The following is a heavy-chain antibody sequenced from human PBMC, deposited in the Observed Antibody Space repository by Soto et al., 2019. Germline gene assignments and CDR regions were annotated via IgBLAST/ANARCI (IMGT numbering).Heavy chain of an antibody. V-gene: IGHV4-61*08. J-gene: IGHJ4*02. CDR3: ARDHPHSYGVYYFDY. CDR2: IYYSGST. D-gene: IGHD5-18*01. Sequence: ASETLSLTCTVSGVSISSGGYYWNWIRQAPGKGLEWIGYIYYSGSTNYNPSLKSRVTISADTSKNQVSLKVNSVTAADTAVYYCARDHPHSYGVYYFDYWGQGTPVTVSS. CDR1: GVSISSGGYY.